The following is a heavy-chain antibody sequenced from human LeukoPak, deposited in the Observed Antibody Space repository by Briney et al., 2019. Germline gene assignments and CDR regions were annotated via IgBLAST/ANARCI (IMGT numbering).Heavy chain of an antibody. D-gene: IGHD3-22*01. CDR2: ISSSSRYI. CDR1: GFTFSSLG. J-gene: IGHJ4*02. V-gene: IGHV3-21*01. CDR3: AMNSNYHDSGENDY. Sequence: PGGSLRLSCAASGFTFSSLGMNWVRQAPGKGLEWVASISSSSRYIYYADSVKGRFTISRDNAKNSLYLQMNSLRAADTAVYYRAMNSNYHDSGENDYWGQGTLVTVSS.